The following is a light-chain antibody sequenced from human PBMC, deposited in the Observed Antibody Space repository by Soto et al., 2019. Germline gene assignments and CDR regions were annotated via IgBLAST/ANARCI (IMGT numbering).Light chain of an antibody. CDR1: QSISNY. J-gene: IGKJ4*01. CDR2: ATS. Sequence: DIQMTQSPSSLSASVGDRVTITCRASQSISNYLNWYQQKPGKAPKLLIYATSSMQSGVPSRFSGSGYGTDFTLTISSLQPEDFATYYCQQYDSVPITFGGGTKVDIK. CDR3: QQYDSVPIT. V-gene: IGKV1-39*01.